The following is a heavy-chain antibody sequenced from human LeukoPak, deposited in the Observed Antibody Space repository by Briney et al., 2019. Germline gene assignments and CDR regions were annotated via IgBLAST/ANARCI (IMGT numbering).Heavy chain of an antibody. V-gene: IGHV1-46*01. CDR1: GYTFTSNY. CDR3: ASGGSGYYYYYGMDV. CDR2: IYPRDGST. D-gene: IGHD6-19*01. J-gene: IGHJ6*02. Sequence: VASVKVSCKASGYTFTSNYIHWVRQAPGQGLEWMGMIYPRDGSTSYAQKFQGRVTVTRDTSTSTVHIELSGLRSEDTAVYYCASGGSGYYYYYGMDVWGQGTTVTVSS.